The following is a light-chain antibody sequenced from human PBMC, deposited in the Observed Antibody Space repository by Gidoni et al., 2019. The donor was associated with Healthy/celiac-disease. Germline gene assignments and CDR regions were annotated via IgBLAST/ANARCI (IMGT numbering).Light chain of an antibody. Sequence: DIQMTQSPSSLSASVGDRVTITCRASQSISIYLTWYQQKPGKAPKLLIYAASILQSGVPSGFSGSGSGTYFTLTISSLQPEDFATYYCQKSYISPRTFGQGTKVEIK. CDR3: QKSYISPRT. CDR1: QSISIY. V-gene: IGKV1-39*01. CDR2: AAS. J-gene: IGKJ1*01.